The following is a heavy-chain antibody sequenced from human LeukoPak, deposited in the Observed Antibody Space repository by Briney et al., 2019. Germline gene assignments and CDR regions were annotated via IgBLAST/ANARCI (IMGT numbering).Heavy chain of an antibody. CDR3: AKGYYFDISGYYNAEY. CDR1: GFTFSTYW. Sequence: GSLRLSCTASGFTFSTYWMSWVRQAPGKGLEWVSAISGDGGNTYSADSVKGRFTISRDNSKNTLYLQMNSLRAEDTAVYYCAKGYYFDISGYYNAEYWGQGTLVTVSS. J-gene: IGHJ4*02. D-gene: IGHD3-22*01. V-gene: IGHV3-23*01. CDR2: ISGDGGNT.